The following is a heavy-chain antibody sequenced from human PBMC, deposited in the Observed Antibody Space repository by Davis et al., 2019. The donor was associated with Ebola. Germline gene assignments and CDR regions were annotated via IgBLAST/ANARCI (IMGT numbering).Heavy chain of an antibody. CDR3: ARDLALRYSYDAFDI. Sequence: GGSLRLSCAASGFTFSSYAMSWVRQAPGKGLEWVSGITGSGDSTYYADSVKGRFTISRDNSKNTLYLQMNSLRAEDTAVYYCARDLALRYSYDAFDIWGQGTMVTVSS. CDR2: ITGSGDST. D-gene: IGHD5-18*01. V-gene: IGHV3-23*01. CDR1: GFTFSSYA. J-gene: IGHJ3*02.